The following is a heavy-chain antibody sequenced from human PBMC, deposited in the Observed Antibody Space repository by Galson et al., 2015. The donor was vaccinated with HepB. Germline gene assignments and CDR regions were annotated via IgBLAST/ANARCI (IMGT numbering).Heavy chain of an antibody. CDR3: ARVGCSSTSCYEGGSYYYYGMDV. V-gene: IGHV1-46*01. CDR2: INPSGGST. D-gene: IGHD2-2*01. J-gene: IGHJ6*02. Sequence: PVKVSCKASGYTFTSYYMHWVRQAPGQGLEWMGIINPSGGSTSYAQKFQGRVTMTRDTSTSTVYMELSSLRSEDTAVYYCARVGCSSTSCYEGGSYYYYGMDVWGQGTTVTVSS. CDR1: GYTFTSYY.